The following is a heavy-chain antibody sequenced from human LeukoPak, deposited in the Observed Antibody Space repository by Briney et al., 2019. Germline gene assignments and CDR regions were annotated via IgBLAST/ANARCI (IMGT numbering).Heavy chain of an antibody. J-gene: IGHJ4*02. Sequence: SETLSLTCTVSGGSISSHYWSWIRRPPGKGLEWIGYIYYSGSTSYNPSLKSRVTISIDTSKNQFSLKLSSVTAADTAVYYCARGWGHSDYWGQGTLVTVSS. CDR1: GGSISSHY. V-gene: IGHV4-59*11. D-gene: IGHD2-21*02. CDR3: ARGWGHSDY. CDR2: IYYSGST.